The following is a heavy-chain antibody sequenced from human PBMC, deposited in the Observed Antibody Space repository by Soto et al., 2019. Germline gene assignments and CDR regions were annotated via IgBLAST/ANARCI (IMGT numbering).Heavy chain of an antibody. CDR3: VRAPAFGGVES. CDR1: GFAFGRSW. D-gene: IGHD3-10*01. CDR2: VNEDGGVK. Sequence: EVQLVETGGDLVQPGESLRLSCAASGFAFGRSWMGWVRQAPEKGLEWVDIVNEDGGVKFYMDSVEGRVTISRDNAKNSLYLQMNSLRVDDTSIFYCVRAPAFGGVESWGQGTLVTVSS. V-gene: IGHV3-7*01. J-gene: IGHJ4*02.